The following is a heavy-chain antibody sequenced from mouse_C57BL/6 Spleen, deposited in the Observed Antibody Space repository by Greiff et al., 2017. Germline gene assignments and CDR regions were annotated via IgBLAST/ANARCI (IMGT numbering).Heavy chain of an antibody. CDR1: GYSFTGYY. CDR3: ARRELGAWFAY. CDR2: INPSTGGT. Sequence: VQLQQSGPELVKPGASVKISCKASGYSFTGYYMHWVKQSSEKSLEWIGEINPSTGGTSDNRKFKGKATLTVDKSSSTAYMQLKSLTSEDSAVYYCARRELGAWFAYWGQGTLVTVSA. J-gene: IGHJ3*01. V-gene: IGHV1-43*01. D-gene: IGHD4-1*01.